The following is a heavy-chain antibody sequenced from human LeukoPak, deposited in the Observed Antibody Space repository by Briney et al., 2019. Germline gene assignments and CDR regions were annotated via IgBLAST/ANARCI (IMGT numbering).Heavy chain of an antibody. CDR3: ARTKGYSYGYSYFHH. CDR1: GGSFSGYY. CDR2: INHSGST. V-gene: IGHV4-34*01. D-gene: IGHD5-18*01. Sequence: SETLSLTCAVYGGSFSGYYWSWIRQPPGKGREWIGEINHSGSTNYNPSLKSRVTISVDTSKNQFSLKLSSVTAADTAVYYCARTKGYSYGYSYFHHWGQGTLVTVSS. J-gene: IGHJ1*01.